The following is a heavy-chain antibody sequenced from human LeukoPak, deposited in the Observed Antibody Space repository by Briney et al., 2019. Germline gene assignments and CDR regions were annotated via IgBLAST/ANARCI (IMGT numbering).Heavy chain of an antibody. CDR1: GYSISSGYY. V-gene: IGHV4-38-2*02. CDR2: IYHSGST. CDR3: ARDSSSWSYYYYYMDV. D-gene: IGHD6-13*01. Sequence: SETLSLTCTVSGYSISSGYYWGRIRQPPGKGLEWIGSIYHSGSTYYNPSLKSRVTISVDTSKNQFSLKLSSVTAADTAVYYCARDSSSWSYYYYYMDVWGKGTTVTVSS. J-gene: IGHJ6*03.